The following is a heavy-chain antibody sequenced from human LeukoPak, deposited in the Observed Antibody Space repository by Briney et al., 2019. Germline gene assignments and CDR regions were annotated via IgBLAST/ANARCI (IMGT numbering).Heavy chain of an antibody. Sequence: GGTLRLSCAASGFTVSSNYMSWVRQAPGKGLEWVSLLYSGGSTYYADSVKGRFTISRDNSKNTLYLQMNSLRAEDTAVYYCASRDKGYYYGMDVWGQGTTVTVSS. CDR2: LYSGGST. CDR3: ASRDKGYYYGMDV. V-gene: IGHV3-66*01. D-gene: IGHD5-24*01. J-gene: IGHJ6*02. CDR1: GFTVSSNY.